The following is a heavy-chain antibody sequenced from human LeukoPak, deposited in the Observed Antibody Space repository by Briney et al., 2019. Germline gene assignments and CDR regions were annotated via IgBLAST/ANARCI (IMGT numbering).Heavy chain of an antibody. CDR2: IYYSGST. CDR1: GGSISSYY. V-gene: IGHV4-59*01. CDR3: ARRGSSWYNYFDY. D-gene: IGHD6-13*01. Sequence: SETLSLTCTVSGGSISSYYWSWIRQPPGKGQEWIGYIYYSGSTNYNPSLKSRVTISVDTSKNQFSLKLSSVTAADTAVYYCARRGSSWYNYFDYWGQGTLVTVSS. J-gene: IGHJ4*02.